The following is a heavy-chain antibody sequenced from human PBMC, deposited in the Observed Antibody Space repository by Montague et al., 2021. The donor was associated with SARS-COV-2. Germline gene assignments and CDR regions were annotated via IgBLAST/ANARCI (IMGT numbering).Heavy chain of an antibody. J-gene: IGHJ4*02. CDR1: GGSFSGYY. Sequence: SETLSLTCAVYGGSFSGYYWSWIRQPPGKGLEWIGEINHSGSTNYNSSIKSRVTISVDTSKNQFSLKLSSVTAADTAVYYCASFISGYYYDSSGYYSWGQGTLVTVSS. V-gene: IGHV4-34*01. D-gene: IGHD3-22*01. CDR3: ASFISGYYYDSSGYYS. CDR2: INHSGST.